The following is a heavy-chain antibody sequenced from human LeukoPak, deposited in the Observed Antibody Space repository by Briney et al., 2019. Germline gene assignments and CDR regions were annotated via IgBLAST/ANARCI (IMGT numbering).Heavy chain of an antibody. J-gene: IGHJ5*02. CDR3: ARGPRGITMIVVAPMHWFDP. D-gene: IGHD3-22*01. CDR1: GYTFTSYG. CDR2: ISAFNGNT. V-gene: IGHV1-18*01. Sequence: ASVKVSCKASGYTFTSYGISWVRQAPGQGLEWMGWISAFNGNTNYAQKLQGRVTMTTDTSTSTAYMELRSLRSDDTAVYYCARGPRGITMIVVAPMHWFDPWGQGTLDTVSS.